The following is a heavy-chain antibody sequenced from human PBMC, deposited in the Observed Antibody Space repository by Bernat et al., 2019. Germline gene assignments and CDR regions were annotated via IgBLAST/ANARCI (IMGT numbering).Heavy chain of an antibody. D-gene: IGHD3-22*01. V-gene: IGHV1-18*01. CDR1: GYTFTSYG. Sequence: QVQLVQSGAEVKKPGASVKVSCKASGYTFTSYGISWVRQAPGQGLEWMGWISAYNGNTNYAQKLQGRVTMTTDTSTSTAYMELRSLRSDDTAVYYCARRSMIATPPYYYYYGMDVWGQGTTVTVSS. CDR3: ARRSMIATPPYYYYYGMDV. CDR2: ISAYNGNT. J-gene: IGHJ6*02.